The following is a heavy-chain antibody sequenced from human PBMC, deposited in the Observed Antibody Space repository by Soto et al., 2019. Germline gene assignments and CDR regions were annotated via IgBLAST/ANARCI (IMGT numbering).Heavy chain of an antibody. J-gene: IGHJ4*02. CDR2: INAGNGNT. CDR1: GYTFTSYA. V-gene: IGHV1-3*01. D-gene: IGHD3-22*01. CDR3: ARGSGYYYWDDY. Sequence: GASLKVSCKASGYTFTSYAMHWVRQAPGQRFEWMGWINAGNGNTKYSQKFQGRVTITRDTSASTAYMELSSLRSEDTAVYYCARGSGYYYWDDYWGQGTLVTVS.